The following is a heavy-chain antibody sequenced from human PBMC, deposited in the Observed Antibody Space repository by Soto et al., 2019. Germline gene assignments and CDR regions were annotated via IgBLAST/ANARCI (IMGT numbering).Heavy chain of an antibody. CDR3: ATDSNYDVSNSF. Sequence: SVKVSCKASGGTLNNYAINWVRQAPGQGLEWMGGILPVSAPPDSAQKFQGRVSITADHSTSTVYMELSRLKSDDTAVYFCATDSNYDVSNSFWGQGTLVTVSS. V-gene: IGHV1-69*13. CDR1: GGTLNNYA. D-gene: IGHD3-3*01. J-gene: IGHJ4*02. CDR2: ILPVSAPP.